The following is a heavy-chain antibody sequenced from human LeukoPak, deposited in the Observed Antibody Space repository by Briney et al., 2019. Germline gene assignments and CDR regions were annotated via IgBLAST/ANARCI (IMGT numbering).Heavy chain of an antibody. CDR3: ARADYDYVWGSYRQYYFDY. CDR2: ISDDETYK. V-gene: IGHV3-30-3*01. J-gene: IGHJ4*02. CDR1: GFTFNSYS. D-gene: IGHD3-16*02. Sequence: GGSLRLSCAASGFTFNSYSMHWVRQAPAKGLAWVTAISDDETYKFYADSVKGRFTISRDNSKNTLYLQMNSLRAEDTAVYYCARADYDYVWGSYRQYYFDYWGQGTLVTVSS.